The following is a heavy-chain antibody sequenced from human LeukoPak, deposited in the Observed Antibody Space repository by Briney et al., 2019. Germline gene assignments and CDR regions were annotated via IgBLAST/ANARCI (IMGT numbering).Heavy chain of an antibody. CDR1: GLTFSTFA. V-gene: IGHV3-23*01. Sequence: GGSLRLSCAASGLTFSTFAMSWVRQAPGKGLEWISSSGDSDGSTYYADSLKGRFTISRDNSKNTLYLQMNNLRAEDTAVYYCARRIITTDAFDIWGQGTLVTVSS. CDR2: SGDSDGST. D-gene: IGHD3-3*01. J-gene: IGHJ3*02. CDR3: ARRIITTDAFDI.